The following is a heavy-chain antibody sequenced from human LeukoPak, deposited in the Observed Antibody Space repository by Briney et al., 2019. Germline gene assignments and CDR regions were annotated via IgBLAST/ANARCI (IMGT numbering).Heavy chain of an antibody. CDR2: VGTSADT. D-gene: IGHD4-23*01. CDR1: GFTFSNYV. Sequence: PGGSLRLSCAASGFTFSNYVMSWVRQAPGEGLEWVATVGTSADTYYADSVKGRFTISRDNSKNTLYLQMNSLRAEDTAVYYCAKNSPGRAIDYWGQGTLVTVSS. V-gene: IGHV3-23*01. CDR3: AKNSPGRAIDY. J-gene: IGHJ4*02.